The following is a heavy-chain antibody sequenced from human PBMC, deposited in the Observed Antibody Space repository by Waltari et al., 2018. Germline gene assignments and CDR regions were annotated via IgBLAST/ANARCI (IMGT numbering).Heavy chain of an antibody. V-gene: IGHV4-34*01. CDR3: ATAETYYYDSSGPPGYYYYYYMDV. CDR2: INDAAQT. Sequence: QVQLQQWGAGLLKPSETLSLTCAVYGGSFSGYYWSWIRQPQGKGLEWIGEINDAAQTNDDPSLKSRCTISVDTSKTPFSPKLSSVTASDSAVYYCATAETYYYDSSGPPGYYYYYYMDVWGKGTTVTVSS. CDR1: GGSFSGYY. J-gene: IGHJ6*03. D-gene: IGHD3-22*01.